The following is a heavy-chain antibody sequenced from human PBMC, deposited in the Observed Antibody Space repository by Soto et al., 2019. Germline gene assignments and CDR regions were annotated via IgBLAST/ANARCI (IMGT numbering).Heavy chain of an antibody. Sequence: GGSLRLCCAASGFTVSSNYMSWVRQAPGKGLEWVSLIDSGTSTSYADSVKGRFTISRDNSKNTLYLQMNSLRAEDTAVYYCARDMNVWGKGTTVTVSS. J-gene: IGHJ6*04. CDR2: IDSGTST. CDR1: GFTVSSNY. CDR3: ARDMNV. V-gene: IGHV3-66*01.